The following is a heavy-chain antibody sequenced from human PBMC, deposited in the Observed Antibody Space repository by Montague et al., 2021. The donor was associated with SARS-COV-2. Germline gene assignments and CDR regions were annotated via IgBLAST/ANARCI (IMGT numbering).Heavy chain of an antibody. D-gene: IGHD6-13*01. CDR2: ISDSGRT. Sequence: SDTLSLTRTVSGDSIRSYHWTWIRQPPGKGLEWIGRISDSGRTIYNPSLKSRVTISVDTSKNQFFLNLRSMVAADTAIYYCTRDRGIAAADNYYYGMDAWGPGTTVTVSS. CDR1: GDSIRSYH. CDR3: TRDRGIAAADNYYYGMDA. J-gene: IGHJ6*02. V-gene: IGHV4-59*13.